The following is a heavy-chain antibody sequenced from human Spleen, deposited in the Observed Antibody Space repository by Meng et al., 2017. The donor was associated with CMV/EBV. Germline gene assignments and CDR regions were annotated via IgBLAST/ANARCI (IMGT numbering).Heavy chain of an antibody. Sequence: ITSRSSYWGSIRQPPGKGLEWIGSISYSGSTYYNPSLKSRVTISVDTSKHQFSLKLSSVTAADTAVYYCATHTGDCSGGSCYGWFDPWGQGTLVTVSS. CDR1: ITSRSSY. CDR2: ISYSGST. CDR3: ATHTGDCSGGSCYGWFDP. V-gene: IGHV4-39*07. D-gene: IGHD2-15*01. J-gene: IGHJ5*02.